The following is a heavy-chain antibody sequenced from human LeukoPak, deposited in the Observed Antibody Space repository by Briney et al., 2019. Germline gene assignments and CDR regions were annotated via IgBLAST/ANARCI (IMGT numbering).Heavy chain of an antibody. J-gene: IGHJ4*02. Sequence: GGSLRLSCAASGFTFSSYAMHWVRQAPGKGLEWVAVISYDGSNKYYADSVKGRFTISRDNSKNTLYLQMNSLRAEDTAVYYCARDQGYSYGYIDYWGQGTLITVSS. V-gene: IGHV3-30-3*01. D-gene: IGHD5-18*01. CDR2: ISYDGSNK. CDR1: GFTFSSYA. CDR3: ARDQGYSYGYIDY.